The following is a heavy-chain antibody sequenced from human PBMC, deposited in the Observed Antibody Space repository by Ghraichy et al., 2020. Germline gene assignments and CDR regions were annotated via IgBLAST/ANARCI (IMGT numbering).Heavy chain of an antibody. D-gene: IGHD3-10*01. Sequence: GGSLRLSVAGCALVCTRYSMHWLRQAPGQGLEWVSHIKTDGSTTNYADSVRGRFTISRDNAKNTLYLQMNSLRADDTAVYYCSTSPRADRGNYWGQGTLVTVSS. J-gene: IGHJ4*02. CDR3: STSPRADRGNY. CDR1: ALVCTRYS. V-gene: IGHV3-74*01. CDR2: IKTDGSTT.